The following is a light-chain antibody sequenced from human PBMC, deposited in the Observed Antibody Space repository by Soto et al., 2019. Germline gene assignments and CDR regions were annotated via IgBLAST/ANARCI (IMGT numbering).Light chain of an antibody. V-gene: IGKV3-11*01. CDR1: QSVSSD. Sequence: ESVLTQSPAALSLSPGDRATLSCRASQSVSSDLAWYQHKPGQAPSLLIYPASTRATGIPARFSGSGSGTEFTLTISSLQPEDFAVYYCQQYSNWPPITFGQGTRLEI. J-gene: IGKJ5*01. CDR3: QQYSNWPPIT. CDR2: PAS.